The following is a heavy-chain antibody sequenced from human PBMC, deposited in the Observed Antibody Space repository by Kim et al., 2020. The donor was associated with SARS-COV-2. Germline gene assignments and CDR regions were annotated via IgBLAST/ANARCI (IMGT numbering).Heavy chain of an antibody. J-gene: IGHJ4*02. CDR2: INPKSGHT. CDR1: GFTVTNYD. V-gene: IGHV1-8*02. CDR3: ARGSRILHKVGPLYYFEY. D-gene: IGHD1-26*01. Sequence: ASVKVSCKASGFTVTNYDISWVRQAKGRGLEWMGWINPKSGHTGYTETFQGRVTMTWNGSTDTAYLEVNNLTSHGAAMFYCARGSRILHKVGPLYYFEYWGQGTLVTVSS.